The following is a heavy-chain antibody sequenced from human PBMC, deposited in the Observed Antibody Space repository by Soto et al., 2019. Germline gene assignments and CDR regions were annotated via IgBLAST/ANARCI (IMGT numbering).Heavy chain of an antibody. Sequence: GGSLRLSCTVSAFTFSSYAMSWVRQAPGKGLEWVSSLSGSGFNTYYADSVKGRFTISRDNSKNTVYLQMNSLRAEDTAVYYCAKGMTGPFDYWGQGTLVTVSS. J-gene: IGHJ4*02. D-gene: IGHD3-9*01. V-gene: IGHV3-23*01. CDR3: AKGMTGPFDY. CDR2: LSGSGFNT. CDR1: AFTFSSYA.